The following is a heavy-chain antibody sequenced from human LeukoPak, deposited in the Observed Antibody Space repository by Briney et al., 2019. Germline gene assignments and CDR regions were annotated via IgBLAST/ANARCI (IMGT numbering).Heavy chain of an antibody. CDR2: INPNSGGT. Sequence: ASVTVSCKASGYTFTGYYMHWVRQAPGQGLEWVGWINPNSGGTNYSQKFRGRVTMTRDTSISTAYMELSRLRSDDTAVYYCARGLSPLYYYYMDVWGKGTTVTVSS. V-gene: IGHV1-2*02. CDR3: ARGLSPLYYYYMDV. CDR1: GYTFTGYY. J-gene: IGHJ6*03.